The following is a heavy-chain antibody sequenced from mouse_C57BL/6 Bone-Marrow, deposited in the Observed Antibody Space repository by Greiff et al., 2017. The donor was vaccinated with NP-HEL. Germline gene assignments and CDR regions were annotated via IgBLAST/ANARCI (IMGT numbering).Heavy chain of an antibody. D-gene: IGHD2-5*01. CDR2: IDPENGDT. Sequence: EVQLQQSGAELVRPGASVKLSCTASGFNIKDDYMHWVKQRPEQGLEWIGWIDPENGDTEYASKFQGKATITADTSSNTAYLQLSSLTSEDTAVYYCTTDSNYEYYFDYWGQGTTLTVSS. J-gene: IGHJ2*01. V-gene: IGHV14-4*01. CDR3: TTDSNYEYYFDY. CDR1: GFNIKDDY.